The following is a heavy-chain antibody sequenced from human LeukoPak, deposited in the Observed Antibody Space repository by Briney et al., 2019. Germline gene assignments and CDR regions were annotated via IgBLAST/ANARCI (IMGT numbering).Heavy chain of an antibody. Sequence: GGSLRLSCAASGFTFSSYEMNWVRQAPGKGLEWVAFIRYDGSNKYYADSVKGRFTISRDNSKNTLYLQMNSLRAEDTAVYYCAKDPYSGSYYFDYWGQGTLVTVSS. J-gene: IGHJ4*02. CDR3: AKDPYSGSYYFDY. CDR2: IRYDGSNK. D-gene: IGHD1-26*01. V-gene: IGHV3-30*02. CDR1: GFTFSSYE.